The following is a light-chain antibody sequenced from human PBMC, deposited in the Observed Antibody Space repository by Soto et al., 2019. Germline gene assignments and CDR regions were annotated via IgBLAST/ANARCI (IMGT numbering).Light chain of an antibody. Sequence: EVVLTQSPATLSLSPGERATLSCRASQSVGSYLAWYQQKPGQAPRLLIYDASNRATGIPARFSGSGSGTDFTLTISSLEPEDFAVYYCQQRSIWPPLTFGGGTKLDIK. J-gene: IGKJ4*01. V-gene: IGKV3-11*01. CDR3: QQRSIWPPLT. CDR1: QSVGSY. CDR2: DAS.